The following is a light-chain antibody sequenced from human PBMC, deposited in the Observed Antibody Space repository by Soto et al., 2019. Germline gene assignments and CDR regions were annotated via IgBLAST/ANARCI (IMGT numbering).Light chain of an antibody. Sequence: QSVLTQPASVSGSPGQSITISCTGTSSDVGGYNYVSWYQQHPGKAPKLMIYDVTNRPSGVSNRFSGSKSGNTASLTISGLQADDEADYYCSLYTSSNTRVFGSGTKVTVL. V-gene: IGLV2-14*03. CDR1: SSDVGGYNY. CDR3: SLYTSSNTRV. CDR2: DVT. J-gene: IGLJ1*01.